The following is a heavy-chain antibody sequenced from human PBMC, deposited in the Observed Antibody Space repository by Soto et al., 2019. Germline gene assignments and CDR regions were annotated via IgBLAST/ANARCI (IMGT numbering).Heavy chain of an antibody. CDR1: GFTFTTYA. J-gene: IGHJ4*02. CDR2: IHAGNGNT. CDR3: ARDRCSGDCNDFDY. D-gene: IGHD2-21*02. Sequence: QVQVVQSGAEVKKPGASVKVSCKASGFTFTTYAIHWVRQAPGQRLEWMGWIHAGNGNTKSSQKFQDRLTITRDTYASTAYMELSSLRSKDSAVYYYARDRCSGDCNDFDYCGQGTLVNVSS. V-gene: IGHV1-3*01.